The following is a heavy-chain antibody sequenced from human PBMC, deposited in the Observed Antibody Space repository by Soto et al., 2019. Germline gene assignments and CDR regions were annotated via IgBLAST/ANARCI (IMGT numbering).Heavy chain of an antibody. J-gene: IGHJ4*02. CDR1: GFTFNGYA. Sequence: PGGSLRLSCVASGFTFNGYAMQWVRQPPGKGLEWVSGITWNSARIGYAYSVKGRFTISRDNAKNSLYLQMNSLRAEDTALYYCANTWFGELAPVWLDYWGQRTLVTVSS. CDR3: ANTWFGELAPVWLDY. V-gene: IGHV3-9*01. D-gene: IGHD3-10*01. CDR2: ITWNSARI.